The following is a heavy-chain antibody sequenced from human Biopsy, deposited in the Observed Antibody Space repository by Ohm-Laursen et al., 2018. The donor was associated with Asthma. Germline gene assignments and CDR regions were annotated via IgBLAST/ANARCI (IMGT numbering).Heavy chain of an antibody. V-gene: IGHV3-7*01. D-gene: IGHD3-3*02. CDR1: GFTFGDYW. J-gene: IGHJ1*01. CDR3: ARTFHFWSPYHAEHYQL. Sequence: SLRLSCAAFGFTFGDYWMSWVRQVPGKGLEWVANIKHDGTEKNYVDSLKGRFTISRDNAKNSLYLQMNSLRAEDTAVYYCARTFHFWSPYHAEHYQLWGQGTLVTVPS. CDR2: IKHDGTEK.